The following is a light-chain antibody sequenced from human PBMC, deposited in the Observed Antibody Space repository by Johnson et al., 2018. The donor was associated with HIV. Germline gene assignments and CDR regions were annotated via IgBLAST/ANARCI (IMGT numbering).Light chain of an antibody. CDR1: SSNIGNNY. CDR3: ATGDSRLSAGHV. Sequence: QSVLTQPPSVSAAPGQKVTISCSGSSSNIGNNYVSWYKQFPGTAPKLLIYGNNKRPSGIPDRISGSKSGTSATLGITGLQTGDEADYYCATGDSRLSAGHVFGTGTKVTVL. J-gene: IGLJ1*01. CDR2: GNN. V-gene: IGLV1-51*01.